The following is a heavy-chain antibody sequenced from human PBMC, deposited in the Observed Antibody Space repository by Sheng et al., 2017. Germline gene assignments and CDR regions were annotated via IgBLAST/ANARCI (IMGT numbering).Heavy chain of an antibody. Sequence: QVQLVESGGGVVQPGRSLRLSCAASGFAFNQYAIHWVRQAPGKELEWVAVISTEGNNKHYADSVEGRFIISRDNSKNTLYLQMNDLRAEDTGVYYCAKEGDGDNWACFDYRGQGTQVTVSS. CDR2: ISTEGNNK. D-gene: IGHD3-16*01. CDR1: GFAFNQYA. CDR3: AKEGDGDNWACFDY. J-gene: IGHJ4*02. V-gene: IGHV3-30*01.